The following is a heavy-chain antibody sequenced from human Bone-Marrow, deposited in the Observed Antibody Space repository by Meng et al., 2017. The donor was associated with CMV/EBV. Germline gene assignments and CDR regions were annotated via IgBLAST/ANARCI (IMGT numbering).Heavy chain of an antibody. CDR2: IDTDGASR. CDR3: VREFVGETIFDL. J-gene: IGHJ4*02. D-gene: IGHD2-21*02. V-gene: IGHV3-11*01. Sequence: GGSLRLSCAASGFIFSDYYMSWIRQAPGKGLEWVSYIDTDGASRSYADSVQGRFTISRDNAEKSLYLQMSSLRAEDTAVYYCVREFVGETIFDLWGQGTLVTVSS. CDR1: GFIFSDYY.